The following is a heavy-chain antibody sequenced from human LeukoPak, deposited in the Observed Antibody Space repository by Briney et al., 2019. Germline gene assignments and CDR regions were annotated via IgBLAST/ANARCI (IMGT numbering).Heavy chain of an antibody. V-gene: IGHV3-21*01. D-gene: IGHD3-22*01. Sequence: GGSLRLSCAASGFTFSSYSMNWVRQAPGKGLEWVSSISSSSSYIYYADSVKGRFTISRDNAKNSPYLRMNSLRAEDTAVDYGAREGSSGYYQLDYWGPGTLLSVSS. CDR1: GFTFSSYS. CDR2: ISSSSSYI. CDR3: AREGSSGYYQLDY. J-gene: IGHJ4*01.